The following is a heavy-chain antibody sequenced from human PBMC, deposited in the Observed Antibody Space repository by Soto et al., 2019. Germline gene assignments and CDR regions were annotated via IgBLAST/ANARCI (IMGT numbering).Heavy chain of an antibody. J-gene: IGHJ4*02. Sequence: PGGSLTLSCAASGFTFSSFAMSWVRQAPGKGLEWVSCISGSGDSAYYMNSVKGRFTISRDNSKNTLYLQMNSLRAEDTAVYYCAKDDRSQITAVSHYIDYCGQGTLVTVSS. V-gene: IGHV3-23*01. CDR2: ISGSGDSA. CDR3: AKDDRSQITAVSHYIDY. CDR1: GFTFSSFA. D-gene: IGHD3-10*01.